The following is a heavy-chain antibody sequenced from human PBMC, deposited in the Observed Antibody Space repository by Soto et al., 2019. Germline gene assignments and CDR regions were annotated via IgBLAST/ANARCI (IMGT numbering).Heavy chain of an antibody. J-gene: IGHJ4*02. Sequence: EVQLVESGGGLIQPGGSLKLSCAASGFTVGNNYMSWVRQAPGKGLEWVSLIYSTGTTKYADSVKGRFTVSRDNAKNTLYLQMNSLRDEDTALYYCAKDGRGSGSHYNSFGYWGQGTLVTV. D-gene: IGHD3-10*01. CDR2: IYSTGTT. CDR1: GFTVGNNY. V-gene: IGHV3-53*01. CDR3: AKDGRGSGSHYNSFGY.